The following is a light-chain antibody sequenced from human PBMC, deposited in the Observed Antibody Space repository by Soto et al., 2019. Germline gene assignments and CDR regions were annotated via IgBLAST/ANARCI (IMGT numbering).Light chain of an antibody. J-gene: IGLJ1*01. CDR1: SCDVGGYNY. CDR3: SSYAGSNNLYV. CDR2: EVS. V-gene: IGLV2-8*01. Sequence: QSVLTQPPSASGSPGQSVTISCTGTSCDVGGYNYVSWYQQHPGKAPKLMLYEVSKRPSGVPDRFSGSKSGNTASLTVSGLQAEDEADYYCSSYAGSNNLYVFGTGTKLTVL.